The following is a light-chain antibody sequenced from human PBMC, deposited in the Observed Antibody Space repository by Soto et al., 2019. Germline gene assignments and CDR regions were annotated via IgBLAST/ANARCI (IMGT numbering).Light chain of an antibody. CDR3: AAWDDSRNGNWV. CDR1: SSNIGSNT. Sequence: QSVLTQPPSASGTPGQRVTISCSGSSSNIGSNTVNRYQQLPGTAPKLLIYSNNQRPSGVPDRLSGSKSGTSASLAISGRQPEDEAGYYCAAWDDSRNGNWVFGGGTKLTVL. CDR2: SNN. V-gene: IGLV1-44*01. J-gene: IGLJ3*02.